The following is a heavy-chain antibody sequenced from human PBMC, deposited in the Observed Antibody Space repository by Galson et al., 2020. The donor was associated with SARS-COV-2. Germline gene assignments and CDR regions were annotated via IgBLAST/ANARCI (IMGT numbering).Heavy chain of an antibody. CDR1: GFTFSNSA. V-gene: IGHV3-30*04. CDR2: ISYDGRNT. Sequence: GESLKISCAASGFTFSNSAMHWVRQAPGKGLEWVAVISYDGRNTYYADSVKGRFTISRDNSKNTLYLQMNSLRNEDTAVYYCARDEYQLLESFDFWGQGTLVIVSS. J-gene: IGHJ4*02. CDR3: ARDEYQLLESFDF. D-gene: IGHD2-2*01.